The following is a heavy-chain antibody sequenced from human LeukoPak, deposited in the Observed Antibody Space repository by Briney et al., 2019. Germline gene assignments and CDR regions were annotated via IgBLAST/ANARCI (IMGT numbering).Heavy chain of an antibody. D-gene: IGHD6-13*01. Sequence: PGGSLRLSCAASGFTFSTYSMNWVRQAPGKGLEWVSSISSSSSYIYYADSVKGRFTISRDNAKNSLYLQMNSLRAEDTAVYYCARDEAAGPKYHFDYWGQGTLVTVSS. CDR2: ISSSSSYI. J-gene: IGHJ4*02. CDR1: GFTFSTYS. V-gene: IGHV3-21*01. CDR3: ARDEAAGPKYHFDY.